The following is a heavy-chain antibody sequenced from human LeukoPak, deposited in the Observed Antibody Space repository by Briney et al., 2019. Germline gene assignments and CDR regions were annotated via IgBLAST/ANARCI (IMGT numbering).Heavy chain of an antibody. CDR2: VYHGGVT. Sequence: PSETLSLTCGVSAYSISSGYYWGWIRQPPGKGLEWIGSVYHGGVTYYNASLKSRVTISVDTSRNQFSLKLSSVTAADTAVYYCAREDCSGGGCYFYYYYMDVWGKGATVIVSS. D-gene: IGHD2-15*01. V-gene: IGHV4-38-2*02. J-gene: IGHJ6*03. CDR3: AREDCSGGGCYFYYYYMDV. CDR1: AYSISSGYY.